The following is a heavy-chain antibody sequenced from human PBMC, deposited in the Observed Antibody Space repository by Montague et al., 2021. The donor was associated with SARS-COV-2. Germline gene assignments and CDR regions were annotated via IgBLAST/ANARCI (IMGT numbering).Heavy chain of an antibody. J-gene: IGHJ4*02. CDR2: TYYRSKWYR. D-gene: IGHD6-19*01. V-gene: IGHV6-1*01. CDR3: VRYSCWFYFDF. Sequence: CAISGDSDCRKSLGWSWERQSSSIRPDRLGGTYYRSKWYRDYAPFVRGRLTVNPDASKNEFSLELNYVTPEDTAVYYCVRYSCWFYFDFWGQGTLVTVSS. CDR1: GDSDCRKSLG.